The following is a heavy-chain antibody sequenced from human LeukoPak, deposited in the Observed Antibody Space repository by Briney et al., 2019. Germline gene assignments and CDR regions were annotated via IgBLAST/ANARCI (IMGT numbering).Heavy chain of an antibody. CDR1: GFTFSIYA. J-gene: IGHJ4*02. V-gene: IGHV3-23*01. D-gene: IGHD1-26*01. Sequence: GGSLRVSCAASGFTFSIYAMGWVRQAPGNGLEWVFGISGSGGSTYYADSVKGRFSISRDNSKNTVYLQMNSLRAEDTALYYCAKGPRYSGSFTYYFDYWGQGTLVTVSS. CDR2: ISGSGGST. CDR3: AKGPRYSGSFTYYFDY.